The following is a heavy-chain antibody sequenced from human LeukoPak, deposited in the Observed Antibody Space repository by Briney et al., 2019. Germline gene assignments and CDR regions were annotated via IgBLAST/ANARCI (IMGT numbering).Heavy chain of an antibody. CDR2: IYPNSGGT. J-gene: IGHJ4*02. V-gene: IGHV1-2*02. Sequence: ASVRVSCKASGYTFTGNYMHWVRQAPGQGLEWMGWIYPNSGGTKYALKFQGRVTMTRDTSISTAYLDLSSLTSGDTAVYFCVAVTYSNYDDFDYWGQGTLVTVSS. CDR3: VAVTYSNYDDFDY. D-gene: IGHD4-11*01. CDR1: GYTFTGNY.